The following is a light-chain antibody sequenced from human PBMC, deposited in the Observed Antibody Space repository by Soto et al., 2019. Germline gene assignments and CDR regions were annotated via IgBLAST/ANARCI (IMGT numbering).Light chain of an antibody. J-gene: IGKJ5*01. CDR3: QQYGRSPIT. CDR2: GAF. V-gene: IGKV3-20*01. CDR1: PSVTNF. Sequence: EIVLTQSPATLSLSPGERATLSCRASPSVTNFLAWYQQKPGQAPRLLIYGAFNRATGIPARFSGSGSGTDFTLTNSRLEPEDFAVYYCQQYGRSPITFGQGTRLEIK.